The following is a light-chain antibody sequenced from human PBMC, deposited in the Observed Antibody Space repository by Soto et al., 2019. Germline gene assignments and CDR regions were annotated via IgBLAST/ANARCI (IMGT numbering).Light chain of an antibody. J-gene: IGLJ2*01. CDR1: SSDVGGYNY. Sequence: QSALTQPPSASGSPGQSVTISCTGTSSDVGGYNYVSWYQQHPGKAPKLMIYEVSKRPSGVPDRFSGSKSGNTASLTVSGLQAEDEADYYCSSYAVSNNSSVVFGGGTKLTVL. CDR2: EVS. CDR3: SSYAVSNNSSVV. V-gene: IGLV2-8*01.